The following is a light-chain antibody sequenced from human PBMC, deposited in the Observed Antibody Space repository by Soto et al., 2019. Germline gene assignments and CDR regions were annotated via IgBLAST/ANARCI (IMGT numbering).Light chain of an antibody. CDR1: QDISNY. J-gene: IGKJ4*01. CDR3: QQYDNLLT. V-gene: IGKV1-33*01. Sequence: DIQMTQSPSSLSASVGDRVTITCQASQDISNYLNWYQQKPGKAPKLLIYDASNLETGVPSRFSGSGSGTDFTLTISSLQPEDIATYYCQQYDNLLTFGGGNKVEIK. CDR2: DAS.